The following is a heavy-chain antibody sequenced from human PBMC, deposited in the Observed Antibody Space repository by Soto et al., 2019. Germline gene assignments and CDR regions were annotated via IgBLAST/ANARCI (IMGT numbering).Heavy chain of an antibody. Sequence: QVQLVESGGGVVQPGRSLRLSCAASGFTFSSYGMHWVRQAPGKGLEWVAVISYDGSNKYYADSVKGRFTISRDNSKNTLYLQMNSLRAEDTSVYYCAKTKAYGDSAGGFDSWGQGTLVTVSS. CDR1: GFTFSSYG. CDR3: AKTKAYGDSAGGFDS. D-gene: IGHD4-17*01. CDR2: ISYDGSNK. V-gene: IGHV3-30*18. J-gene: IGHJ4*02.